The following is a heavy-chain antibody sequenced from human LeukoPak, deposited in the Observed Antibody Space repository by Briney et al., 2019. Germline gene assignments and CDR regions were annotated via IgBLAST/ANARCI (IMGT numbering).Heavy chain of an antibody. CDR3: AKGKQWLVPEDAFDI. CDR1: GFTFSSYA. D-gene: IGHD6-19*01. Sequence: GGSLRLSCAASGFTFSSYAMHWVRQAPGKGLEWVSGISWNSGSIGYADSVEGRFTISRDNAKNSLYLQMNSLRAEDTALYYCAKGKQWLVPEDAFDIWGQGTMVTVSS. J-gene: IGHJ3*02. CDR2: ISWNSGSI. V-gene: IGHV3-9*01.